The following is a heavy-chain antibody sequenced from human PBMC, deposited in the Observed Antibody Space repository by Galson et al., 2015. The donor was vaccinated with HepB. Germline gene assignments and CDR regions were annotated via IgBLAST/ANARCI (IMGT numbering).Heavy chain of an antibody. D-gene: IGHD3-22*01. Sequence: SLSLSCAASGFTFSSYGLHWVRPAPGKGLEWVAVIWYDGSNNYYADSVKGRFTISRDNSKNTLYLQMNSLRAEDTAVYYFGREGSSGYYSEQRDAFDIWGQGTMVTVSS. J-gene: IGHJ3*02. CDR3: GREGSSGYYSEQRDAFDI. CDR1: GFTFSSYG. CDR2: IWYDGSNN. V-gene: IGHV3-33*01.